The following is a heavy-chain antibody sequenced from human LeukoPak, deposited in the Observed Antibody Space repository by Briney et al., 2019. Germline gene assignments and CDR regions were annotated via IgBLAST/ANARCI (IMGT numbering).Heavy chain of an antibody. D-gene: IGHD3-22*01. CDR1: GGSISSCSYH. J-gene: IGHJ4*02. V-gene: IGHV4-39*01. Sequence: SETLSLTCTVSGGSISSCSYHWGWLRQPPGQGLEWIGSIYYSASTYYNPSLKSRVIISVDPNNNQFSQELSSRPAADTAVYFCARRVDYYDSSGDYHHFDYWGQGTLVTVSS. CDR2: IYYSAST. CDR3: ARRVDYYDSSGDYHHFDY.